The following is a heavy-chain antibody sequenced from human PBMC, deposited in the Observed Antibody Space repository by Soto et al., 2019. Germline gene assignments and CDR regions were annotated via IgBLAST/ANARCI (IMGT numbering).Heavy chain of an antibody. Sequence: GASVKVSCKASGYTFTTYALTWVRQAPGQGLEWMGWITVYNGNTNYAQKLQGRVTLTTDTSTSTAYMELRSLRSDDTAVYYCARDRGGGGDYAPYDYWGQGTQVTVS. J-gene: IGHJ4*02. D-gene: IGHD4-17*01. CDR1: GYTFTTYA. CDR2: ITVYNGNT. V-gene: IGHV1-18*01. CDR3: ARDRGGGGDYAPYDY.